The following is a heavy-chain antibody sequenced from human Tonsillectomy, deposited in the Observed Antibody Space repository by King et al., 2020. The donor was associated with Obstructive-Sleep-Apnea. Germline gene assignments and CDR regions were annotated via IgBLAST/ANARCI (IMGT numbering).Heavy chain of an antibody. CDR1: GFTFGDYA. CDR3: SRDGSYGSGSLTNWFDP. CDR2: VRSKPFGGRP. J-gene: IGHJ5*02. D-gene: IGHD3-10*01. Sequence: VQLVESGGGLVQPGRSLRLSCTGSGFTFGDYAMTWVRQAPGKGLEWVGFVRSKPFGGRPDYAASSKGRFAISRDDSKNIAYLQMDSLKTEETGLYFCSRDGSYGSGSLTNWFDPWGQGTLVTVS. V-gene: IGHV3-49*04.